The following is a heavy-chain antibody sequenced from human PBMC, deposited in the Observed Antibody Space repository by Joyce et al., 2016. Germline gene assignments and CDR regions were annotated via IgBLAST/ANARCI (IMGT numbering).Heavy chain of an antibody. CDR1: GGSFSGYY. D-gene: IGHD7-27*01. CDR3: ARGPRSNWGLVWFDP. Sequence: QVQLQQWGAGLLKPSETLSLTCAVYGGSFSGYYWSWIRQPPGKGLEWIGEIKHSGSTNSTPSLKSRVTISVDTSKNHFSLKLSSVTAADTAVYYCARGPRSNWGLVWFDPWGQGTLVTVSS. V-gene: IGHV4-34*01. J-gene: IGHJ5*02. CDR2: IKHSGST.